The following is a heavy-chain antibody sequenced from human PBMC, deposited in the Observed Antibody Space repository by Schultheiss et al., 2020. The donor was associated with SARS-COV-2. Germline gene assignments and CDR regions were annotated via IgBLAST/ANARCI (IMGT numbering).Heavy chain of an antibody. CDR1: GFTFSSYA. CDR3: VKGNGGSCYSAHDS. J-gene: IGHJ4*02. V-gene: IGHV3-23*01. Sequence: GGSLRLSCAASGFTFSSYAMSWVRQAPGKGLEWVSAISGSGGSTYYADSVKGRFTISRDGSKSTLYLQMNSLRAEDTAIYYCVKGNGGSCYSAHDSWGQGTLVTVSS. CDR2: ISGSGGST. D-gene: IGHD2-15*01.